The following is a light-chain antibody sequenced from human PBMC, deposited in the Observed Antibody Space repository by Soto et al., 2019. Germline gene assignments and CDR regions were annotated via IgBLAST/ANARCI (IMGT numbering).Light chain of an antibody. CDR2: GAS. CDR3: QQYNDGPPWT. V-gene: IGKV3-15*01. CDR1: QSVSSN. Sequence: EIVMTQSPATLSVSPGERATLSCRASQSVSSNLAWYQQKPGQAPRLLIYGASTRATDIPVRFSGSGSGAEFPLTISSLQSEDFAVYYCQQYNDGPPWTFGQGTKVEIK. J-gene: IGKJ1*01.